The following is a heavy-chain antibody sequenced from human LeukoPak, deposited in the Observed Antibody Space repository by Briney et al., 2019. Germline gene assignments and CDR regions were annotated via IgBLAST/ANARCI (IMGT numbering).Heavy chain of an antibody. J-gene: IGHJ4*02. V-gene: IGHV4-31*03. D-gene: IGHD3-10*01. Sequence: SETLSLTCTVSGGSISSGGYYWSWIRQHPGKGLEWIGYIYYSGSTYYNPSLKSRVTISVDASKNQFSLKLSSVTAADTAVYYCARQANYYGSSAHFDYWGQGTLVTVSS. CDR1: GGSISSGGYY. CDR2: IYYSGST. CDR3: ARQANYYGSSAHFDY.